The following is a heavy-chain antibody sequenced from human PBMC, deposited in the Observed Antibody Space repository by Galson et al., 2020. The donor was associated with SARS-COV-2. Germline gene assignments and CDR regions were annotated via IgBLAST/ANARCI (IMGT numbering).Heavy chain of an antibody. CDR1: GFTFSTYA. CDR3: AKEKCCNGDDCYSFDH. V-gene: IGHV3-23*01. CDR2: ISGNGNHI. Sequence: GGSLRLSCAASGFTFSTYAMSWVRQAPGKGLEWISAISGNGNHIYYADSVRGRFTTSRDNSMNTLYLQLNSLRGEDTALYYCAKEKCCNGDDCYSFDHWGQGTRVTVSS. D-gene: IGHD2-15*01. J-gene: IGHJ4*02.